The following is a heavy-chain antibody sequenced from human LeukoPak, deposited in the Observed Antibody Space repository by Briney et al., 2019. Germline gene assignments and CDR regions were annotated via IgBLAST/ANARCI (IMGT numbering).Heavy chain of an antibody. CDR1: GFTFSSYN. CDR2: INSNNSYI. D-gene: IGHD2/OR15-2a*01. J-gene: IGHJ4*02. V-gene: IGHV3-21*01. Sequence: GGSLRLSCAASGFTFSSYNMNWVRQAPGKGLEWVSSINSNNSYIYYADSVKGRFTISRDNAMNSLYLQMNSLRAEDTAVYYCVRNNNNDYWGQGTLVTVSS. CDR3: VRNNNNDY.